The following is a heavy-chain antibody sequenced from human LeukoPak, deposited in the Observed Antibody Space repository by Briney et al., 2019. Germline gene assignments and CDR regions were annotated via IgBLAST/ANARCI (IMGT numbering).Heavy chain of an antibody. V-gene: IGHV3-30*02. CDR2: IRYDGSNK. Sequence: GGSLRLSCAASGFTFSSYGMHWVRQAPGKGLEWVAFIRYDGSNKYYADSVKGRFTISRDNAKNSLYLQMNSLRAEDTAVYYCARDSLRAPGAFDIWGQGTMVTVSS. CDR3: ARDSLRAPGAFDI. J-gene: IGHJ3*02. CDR1: GFTFSSYG. D-gene: IGHD3-9*01.